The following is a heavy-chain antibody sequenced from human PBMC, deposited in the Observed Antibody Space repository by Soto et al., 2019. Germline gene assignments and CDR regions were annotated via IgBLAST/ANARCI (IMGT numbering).Heavy chain of an antibody. J-gene: IGHJ4*02. CDR3: ARVRSGGSGYFDY. CDR1: GFTFSIYT. V-gene: IGHV3-21*01. Sequence: PGGSLRLSCAASGFTFSIYTMTWVRQAPGKGLEWVSSISDTSSHIYYSDSVEGRFTVSRDNAKNSLYLQVNSLRAEDTAVYYCARVRSGGSGYFDYWGQGTLVTVSS. CDR2: ISDTSSHI. D-gene: IGHD2-15*01.